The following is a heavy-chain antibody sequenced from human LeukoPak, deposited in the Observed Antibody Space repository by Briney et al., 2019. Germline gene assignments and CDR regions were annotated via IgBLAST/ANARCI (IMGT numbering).Heavy chain of an antibody. CDR3: ARGLGATKFDY. CDR1: GGSFSGYY. V-gene: IGHV4-34*01. D-gene: IGHD1-26*01. CDR2: INHSGST. J-gene: IGHJ4*02. Sequence: PSETLSLTCAVYGGSFSGYYWSWIRQPPGKGLEWIGEINHSGSTNYNPSLKSRVTISVDTSKNQFSLKLSSVTAADTAVYYCARGLGATKFDYWGQGTLVTVSS.